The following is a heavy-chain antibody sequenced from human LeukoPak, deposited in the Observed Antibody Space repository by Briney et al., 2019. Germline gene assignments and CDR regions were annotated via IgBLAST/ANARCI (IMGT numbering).Heavy chain of an antibody. CDR3: ARCKIGSHFDY. CDR1: ALTVTNTY. CDR2: IYIGGST. V-gene: IGHV3-53*01. D-gene: IGHD1-26*01. Sequence: GGSLRLSCAASALTVTNTYMSWVRQAPGMGLEWVSVIYIGGSTYYADSVKGRFTISRDSSENTVYLQMTSLRVEDTVVYYCARCKIGSHFDYWGQGTLDTVSS. J-gene: IGHJ4*02.